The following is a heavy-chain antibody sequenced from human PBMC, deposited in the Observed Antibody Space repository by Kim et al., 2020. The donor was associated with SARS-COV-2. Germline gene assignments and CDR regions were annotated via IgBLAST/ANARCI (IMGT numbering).Heavy chain of an antibody. D-gene: IGHD1-26*01. CDR3: ARRDRVGATGEDAFDI. V-gene: IGHV1-69*04. Sequence: SVKVSCKASGGTFSSYAISWVRQAPGQGLEWMGRIIPILGIANYAQKFQGRVTITADKSTSTAYMELSSLRSEDTAVYYCARRDRVGATGEDAFDIWGQ. J-gene: IGHJ3*02. CDR2: IIPILGIA. CDR1: GGTFSSYA.